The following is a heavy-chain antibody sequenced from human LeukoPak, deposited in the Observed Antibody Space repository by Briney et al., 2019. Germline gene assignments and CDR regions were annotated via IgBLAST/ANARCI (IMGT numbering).Heavy chain of an antibody. CDR1: GYTFTGYY. J-gene: IGHJ4*02. V-gene: IGHV1-2*02. CDR3: ARDRVGATNLFDY. Sequence: ASVTVSCKASGYTFTGYYMHWVRQAPGQGLEWMGWINPNSGGTNYAQKFQGRVTMTRDTSISTAYMELSRLRSDDTAVYYCARDRVGATNLFDYWGQGTLVTVSS. CDR2: INPNSGGT. D-gene: IGHD1-26*01.